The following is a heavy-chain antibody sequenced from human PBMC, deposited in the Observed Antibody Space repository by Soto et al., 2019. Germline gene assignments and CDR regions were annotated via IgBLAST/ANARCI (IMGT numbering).Heavy chain of an antibody. CDR2: IYYSGST. J-gene: IGHJ4*02. V-gene: IGHV4-59*01. CDR1: CGSISSYY. D-gene: IGHD4-17*01. CDR3: AREAYGGFDH. Sequence: SLPMSLTCSFSCGSISSYYLSWIRQPPGKGLEWIGYIYYSGSTNYNPSLKSRVTISVDTSQNQFSLKLSSVTAADTAVYYCAREAYGGFDHCGQGTLVTVS.